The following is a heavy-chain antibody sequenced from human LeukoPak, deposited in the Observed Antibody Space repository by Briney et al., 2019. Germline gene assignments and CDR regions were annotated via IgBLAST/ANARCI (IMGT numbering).Heavy chain of an antibody. Sequence: GGSLRLSCAASGFIFSNAWMSWVRQAPGKGLEYVSAISSNGGRTYYANSVKGRFTISRDNSRNTLYLQMGSLRAEDMAVYYCATYYYDSGGFHFHHWGQGTLVTVSS. J-gene: IGHJ1*01. V-gene: IGHV3-64*01. CDR1: GFIFSNAW. CDR2: ISSNGGRT. D-gene: IGHD3-22*01. CDR3: ATYYYDSGGFHFHH.